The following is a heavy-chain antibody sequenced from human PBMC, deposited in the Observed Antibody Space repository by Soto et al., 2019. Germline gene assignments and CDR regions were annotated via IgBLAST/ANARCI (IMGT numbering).Heavy chain of an antibody. D-gene: IGHD3-10*01. J-gene: IGHJ5*02. CDR3: TKNSLYLQMNSLREEDTAVYYCARGEGEYVWGSYRTYNWFDT. CDR2: ISSSSSTI. V-gene: IGHV3-48*01. CDR1: GFTFSSYS. Sequence: EVQLVESGGGLVQPGGSLRLSCAASGFTFSSYSMNWVRQAPGKGLEWVSYISSSSSTIYYADSVKGRFTISRDNAKNKTIYQANFVKGRMTTPTASTKNSLYLQMNSLREEDTAVYYCARGEGEYVWGSYRTYNWFDTWGQGTLVTVSS.